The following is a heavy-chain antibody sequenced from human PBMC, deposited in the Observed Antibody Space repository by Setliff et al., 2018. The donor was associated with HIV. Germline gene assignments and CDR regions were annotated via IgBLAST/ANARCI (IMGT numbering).Heavy chain of an antibody. V-gene: IGHV4-39*07. CDR3: GGNGYYSIDY. D-gene: IGHD3-22*01. CDR2: IYYSGST. CDR1: GGSISSSSYY. Sequence: SETLSLTCTVSGGSISSSSYYWGWIRQPPGKGLEWIGSIYYSGSTYYNPSLKSRVSISVDTSKKQFSLKLSSVSAADTAVYYCGGNGYYSIDYWGQGTLVTVSS. J-gene: IGHJ4*02.